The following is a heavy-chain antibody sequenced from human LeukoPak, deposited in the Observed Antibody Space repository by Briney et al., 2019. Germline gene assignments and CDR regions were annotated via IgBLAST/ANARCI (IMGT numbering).Heavy chain of an antibody. J-gene: IGHJ1*01. V-gene: IGHV4-31*03. CDR1: GGSISSGGYY. Sequence: SETLSLTCTVSGGSISSGGYYWSWIRQHPGKGLEWIGYIYYSGSTYYNPSLKSRVTISVDTSKNQFSLKLSSVTAADTAVYYCARDSPWSSRLRLQHWGQGTLVTVSS. D-gene: IGHD3-3*01. CDR2: IYYSGST. CDR3: ARDSPWSSRLRLQH.